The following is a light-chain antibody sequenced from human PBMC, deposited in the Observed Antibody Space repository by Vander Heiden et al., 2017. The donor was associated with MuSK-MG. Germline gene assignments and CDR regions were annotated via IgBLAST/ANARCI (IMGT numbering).Light chain of an antibody. Sequence: DIQMTPSPSSLSASVGDRVTLPCRASQSISIYLNWYQQKPGKAPKLLIYAASSLQSGVPSRFSGRASGTEFTLTISMLHPEDFTTYYCQQSESTARTFGQGTKVEIK. V-gene: IGKV1-39*01. CDR3: QQSESTART. CDR2: AAS. J-gene: IGKJ1*01. CDR1: QSISIY.